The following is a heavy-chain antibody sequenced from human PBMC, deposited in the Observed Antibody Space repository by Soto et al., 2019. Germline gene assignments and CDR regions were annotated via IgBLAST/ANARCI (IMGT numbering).Heavy chain of an antibody. Sequence: EVQLVESGGGVVRPGGSLRLSCAASGFTFDDYGMSWVRQAPGKGLEWVSGINWNGDSSGYADSVKGRFTISRDNAKELLDLEMNRLRGEDKGLDYRARGGRGSSGISFDYWGQGMLVTVSS. J-gene: IGHJ4*02. CDR1: GFTFDDYG. CDR2: INWNGDSS. CDR3: ARGGRGSSGISFDY. V-gene: IGHV3-20*04. D-gene: IGHD2-15*01.